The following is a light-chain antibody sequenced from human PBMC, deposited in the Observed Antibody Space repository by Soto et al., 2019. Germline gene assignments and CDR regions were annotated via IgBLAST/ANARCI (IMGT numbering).Light chain of an antibody. V-gene: IGKV1-39*01. J-gene: IGKJ1*01. CDR1: QSISSY. Sequence: DIQMTQSPSSLSASVGDRVTITCRASQSISSYLNWYQQKLGKAPKLLIYAASNLQSGVPSRFSGSGSGTDFTLTISSLQPEDFATYYCQQSYNTPPTFGQGTKVEIK. CDR3: QQSYNTPPT. CDR2: AAS.